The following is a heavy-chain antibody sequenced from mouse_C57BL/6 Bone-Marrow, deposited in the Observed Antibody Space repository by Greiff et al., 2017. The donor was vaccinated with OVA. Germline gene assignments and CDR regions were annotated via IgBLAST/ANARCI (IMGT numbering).Heavy chain of an antibody. CDR2: ISDGGSYT. Sequence: DVMLVESGGGLVKPGGSLKLSCAASGFTFSSYAMSWVRQTPEKRLEWVATISDGGSYTYYPDNVKGRFTISRDNAKNNLYLQMSHLKSEDTAMYYCARRGYYDYDGFAYWGQGTLVTVSA. D-gene: IGHD2-4*01. J-gene: IGHJ3*01. CDR3: ARRGYYDYDGFAY. CDR1: GFTFSSYA. V-gene: IGHV5-4*03.